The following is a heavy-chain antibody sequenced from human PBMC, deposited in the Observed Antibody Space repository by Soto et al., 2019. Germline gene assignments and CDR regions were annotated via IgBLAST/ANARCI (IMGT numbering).Heavy chain of an antibody. Sequence: QVQLVESGGGVVQPGRSLRLSCAASGFTFSSYAMHWVRQAPGKGLEWVAVISYDGSNKYYADSVKGRFTISRDNSKNTLYLQMNSLRAEDTAVYYCASSYYDILTGYFPFDYWGQGTLVTVSS. CDR1: GFTFSSYA. CDR2: ISYDGSNK. J-gene: IGHJ4*02. CDR3: ASSYYDILTGYFPFDY. V-gene: IGHV3-30-3*01. D-gene: IGHD3-9*01.